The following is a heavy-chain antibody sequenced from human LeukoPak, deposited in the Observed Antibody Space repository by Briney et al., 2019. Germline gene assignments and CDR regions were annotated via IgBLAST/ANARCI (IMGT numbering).Heavy chain of an antibody. Sequence: GGSLRLSWAASGFNFNNYEMNWVRQAPGKGLEWVSYISSSGATIYYADSVKGRFTISRDNAKNSLSLQMNSLKADDTAVYYCATWSGEGFDYWGKGTLVTVSS. V-gene: IGHV3-48*03. J-gene: IGHJ4*02. CDR1: GFNFNNYE. D-gene: IGHD7-27*01. CDR3: ATWSGEGFDY. CDR2: ISSSGATI.